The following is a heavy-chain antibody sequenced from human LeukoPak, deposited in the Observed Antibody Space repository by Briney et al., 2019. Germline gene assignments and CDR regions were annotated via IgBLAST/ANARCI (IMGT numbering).Heavy chain of an antibody. CDR3: AKRPSDYGDYVSYFDY. CDR1: GFTFSSYG. CDR2: IWYDGSRK. Sequence: GGSLRLSCAASGFTFSSYGMHWVRQAPGKGLEGVAVIWYDGSRKYYADSVKGRFTISRDNSKDTLYLQMNSLRAEDTAVYYCAKRPSDYGDYVSYFDYWGQGTLVTVSS. D-gene: IGHD4-17*01. J-gene: IGHJ4*02. V-gene: IGHV3-30*02.